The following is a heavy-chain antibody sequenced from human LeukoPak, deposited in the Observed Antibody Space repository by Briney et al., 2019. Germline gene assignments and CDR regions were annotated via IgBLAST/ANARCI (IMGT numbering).Heavy chain of an antibody. Sequence: PGGPLRLSCAASGFTFSSYEMNWVRQGPGKGLEWVSYISSSGSSIYYADSVKGRFTISRDNAKNSLYLQMNSLRAEDTAVYYCARVLGYYDSSTYYSPWAFDIWGQGTMVTVSS. D-gene: IGHD3-22*01. CDR2: ISSSGSSI. V-gene: IGHV3-48*03. J-gene: IGHJ3*02. CDR3: ARVLGYYDSSTYYSPWAFDI. CDR1: GFTFSSYE.